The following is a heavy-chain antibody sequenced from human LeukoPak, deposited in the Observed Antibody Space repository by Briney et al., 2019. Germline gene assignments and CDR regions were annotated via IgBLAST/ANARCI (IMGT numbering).Heavy chain of an antibody. V-gene: IGHV4-34*01. J-gene: IGHJ4*02. CDR1: GGSFSGYY. CDR3: ARAPRFYCSSTSCAYYFDY. D-gene: IGHD2-2*01. CDR2: INHSGST. Sequence: NASQTLSLTCAVYGGSFSGYYWSWIRQPPGKGLEWIGEINHSGSTNYNPSLKSRVTISVDTSKNQFSLKLSSVTAADTAVYYCARAPRFYCSSTSCAYYFDYWGQGTLVTVSS.